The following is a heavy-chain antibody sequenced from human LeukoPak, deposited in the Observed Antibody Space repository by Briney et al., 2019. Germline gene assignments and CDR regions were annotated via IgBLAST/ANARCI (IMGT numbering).Heavy chain of an antibody. J-gene: IGHJ6*02. CDR2: LNHSGST. Sequence: PSETLSLTCAVYGGSFSGYYWSWIRQPPGRGRECSGELNHSGSTNYNPSLKSRVTISVDTSKNQLALKLSSVTAADTAVYYCARGLARVYYYGMDVWGQGTTVTVSS. CDR1: GGSFSGYY. V-gene: IGHV4-34*01. CDR3: ARGLARVYYYGMDV.